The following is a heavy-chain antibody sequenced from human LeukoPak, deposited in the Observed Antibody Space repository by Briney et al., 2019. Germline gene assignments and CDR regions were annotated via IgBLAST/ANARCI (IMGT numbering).Heavy chain of an antibody. CDR3: ARDRGPIWSMLATAIYFDY. CDR1: GFTVSSNY. CDR2: ISSSSSYI. V-gene: IGHV3-21*01. D-gene: IGHD5-12*01. J-gene: IGHJ4*02. Sequence: GGSLRLSCAASGFTVSSNYMNWVRQAPGKGLEWVSSISSSSSYIYYADSVKGRFTISRDNAKNSLYLQMNSLRAEDTAVYYSARDRGPIWSMLATAIYFDYWGQGTLVTVSS.